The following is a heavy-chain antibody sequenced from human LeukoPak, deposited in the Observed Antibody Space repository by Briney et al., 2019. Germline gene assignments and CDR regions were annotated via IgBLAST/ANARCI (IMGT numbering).Heavy chain of an antibody. J-gene: IGHJ4*02. D-gene: IGHD3-22*01. Sequence: PSETLSLTCTVSGGSISSSSYYWGWIRQPPGKGLEWIGSIYYSGSTYYNPSLKSRVTISVDTSKNQFSLKLSSVTAADTAVYYCARHYYDSSGYLDCWGQGTLVTVSS. CDR3: ARHYYDSSGYLDC. CDR2: IYYSGST. CDR1: GGSISSSSYY. V-gene: IGHV4-39*01.